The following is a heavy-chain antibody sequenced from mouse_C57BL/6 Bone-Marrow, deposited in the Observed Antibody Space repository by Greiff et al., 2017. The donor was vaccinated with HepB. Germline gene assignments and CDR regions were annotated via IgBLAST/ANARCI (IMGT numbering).Heavy chain of an antibody. CDR3: AREMITYYFDY. CDR2: IDPSDSYT. Sequence: VQLQQPGAELVMPGASVKLSCKASGYTFTSYWMHWVKQRPGQGLEWIGEIDPSDSYTNYNQKFKGKSTLTVDKSSSTAYMQLSSLTSEDSAVYYCAREMITYYFDYWGQGTTLTVSS. J-gene: IGHJ2*01. V-gene: IGHV1-69*01. D-gene: IGHD2-4*01. CDR1: GYTFTSYW.